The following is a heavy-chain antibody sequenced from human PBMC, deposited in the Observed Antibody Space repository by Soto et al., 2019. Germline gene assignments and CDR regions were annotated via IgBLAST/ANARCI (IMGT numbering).Heavy chain of an antibody. CDR1: GFTFSSYG. V-gene: IGHV3-33*01. CDR2: IWYDGSNK. CDR3: ARDRDSSSWYYFDY. J-gene: IGHJ4*02. Sequence: QVQLVESGGGVVQPGRSLRLSCAASGFTFSSYGMHWVRQAPGKGLEWAAVIWYDGSNKYYADSVKGRFTISRDNSKNTLYLQMNSLRAEDTAVYYCARDRDSSSWYYFDYWGQGTLVTVSS. D-gene: IGHD6-13*01.